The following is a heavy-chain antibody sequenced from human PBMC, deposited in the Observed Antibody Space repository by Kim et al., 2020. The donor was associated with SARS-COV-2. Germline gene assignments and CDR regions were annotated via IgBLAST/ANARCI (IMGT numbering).Heavy chain of an antibody. Sequence: GGSLRLSCVASGFTFRNYWMSWVRQAPGKGLEWVANINQDGSEPYSVGSVRGRFTISRDNAKTSLFLQMSNLRAEDTAVYYCAKTKWDFSSGYAPHFDSWGQGALVTVSS. J-gene: IGHJ4*02. CDR1: GFTFRNYW. D-gene: IGHD3-3*01. V-gene: IGHV3-7*03. CDR3: AKTKWDFSSGYAPHFDS. CDR2: INQDGSEP.